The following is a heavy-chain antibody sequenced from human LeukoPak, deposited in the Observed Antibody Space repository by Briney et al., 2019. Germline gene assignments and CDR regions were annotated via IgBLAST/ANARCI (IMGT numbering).Heavy chain of an antibody. CDR3: AKFTYTSSSRAFDY. J-gene: IGHJ4*02. Sequence: GGSLRLSCAASGFSFSSYAMTWVRQAPGKGLEWVSSISSSGVNTYHADSVQGRFTISRDNSKNTLYLQMNTLRVEDTAVYFCAKFTYTSSSRAFDYWGQGTLVTVSS. CDR1: GFSFSSYA. CDR2: ISSSGVNT. V-gene: IGHV3-23*01. D-gene: IGHD6-6*01.